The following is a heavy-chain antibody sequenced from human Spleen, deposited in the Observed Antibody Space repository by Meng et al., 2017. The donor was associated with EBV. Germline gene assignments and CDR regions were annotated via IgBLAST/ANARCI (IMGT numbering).Heavy chain of an antibody. V-gene: IGHV3-74*01. CDR2: LNEDGTTT. Sequence: VQLVASGGALVQPGESLKLSCAASGFSFSSYWMHWVRQAPGKGLVWVSRLNEDGTTTTYADSVKGRFTISRDNVKNSLYLQMNSLRVEDTAIYYCSRDLVGSDDYWGQGTLVTVSS. J-gene: IGHJ4*02. CDR1: GFSFSSYW. CDR3: SRDLVGSDDY.